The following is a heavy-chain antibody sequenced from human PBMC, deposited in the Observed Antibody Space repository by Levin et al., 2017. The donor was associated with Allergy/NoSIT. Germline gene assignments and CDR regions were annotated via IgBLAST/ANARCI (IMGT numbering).Heavy chain of an antibody. CDR1: GFTFSSYS. CDR2: ISSSSSSI. CDR3: ARWPVYSSSCAFDY. Sequence: GGSLRLSCVASGFTFSSYSMNWVRQAPGKGLEWVSYISSSSSSIYYADSVKGRFTISRDNAKNSLYLQMNSLRAEDTAVYYCARWPVYSSSCAFDYWGQGTLVTVSS. V-gene: IGHV3-48*01. J-gene: IGHJ4*02. D-gene: IGHD6-13*01.